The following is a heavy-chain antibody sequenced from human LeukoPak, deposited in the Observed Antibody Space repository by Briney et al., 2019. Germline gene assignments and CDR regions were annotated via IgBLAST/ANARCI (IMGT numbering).Heavy chain of an antibody. CDR3: ARVPGGWLQYYFDY. CDR1: GGSFSGYY. Sequence: SETLSLTCAVYGGSFSGYYWSWIRQPPGKGLEWIGEINHSGSTNYNPSLKSRVTISVDTSKNQFSLKLSSVTAADTAVYYCARVPGGWLQYYFDYWGQGTLVTVSS. D-gene: IGHD5-24*01. V-gene: IGHV4-34*01. CDR2: INHSGST. J-gene: IGHJ4*02.